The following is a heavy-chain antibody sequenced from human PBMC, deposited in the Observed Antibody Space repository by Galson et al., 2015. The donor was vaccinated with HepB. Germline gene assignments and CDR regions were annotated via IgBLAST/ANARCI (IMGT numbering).Heavy chain of an antibody. CDR2: VGAGGDVT. CDR3: AASYYFDY. V-gene: IGHV3-23*01. Sequence: SLRLSCAASGFTFNTYAMSWVRQTPGKGLEWVSTVGAGGDVTDYADSVKGRFTISRDNSKNTLYLQISSLRAGDTAVYYCAASYYFDYWGQGTLVTVSS. CDR1: GFTFNTYA. J-gene: IGHJ4*02.